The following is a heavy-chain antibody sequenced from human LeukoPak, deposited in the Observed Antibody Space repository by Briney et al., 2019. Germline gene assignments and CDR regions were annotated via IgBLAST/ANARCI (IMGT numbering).Heavy chain of an antibody. J-gene: IGHJ4*02. V-gene: IGHV3-9*01. D-gene: IGHD3-22*01. Sequence: GGSLRLSCAASGFTFYDYAMHWVRQAPGKGLEWVSGISWNSGSIGYADSVKGRFTISRDNAKNSLYLQMNSLRAEDTALYYCAKDLDQLYYYDSSGGFDYWGQGTLVTVSS. CDR3: AKDLDQLYYYDSSGGFDY. CDR2: ISWNSGSI. CDR1: GFTFYDYA.